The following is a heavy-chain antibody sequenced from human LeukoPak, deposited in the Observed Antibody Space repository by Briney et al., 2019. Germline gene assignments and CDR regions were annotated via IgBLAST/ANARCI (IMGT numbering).Heavy chain of an antibody. CDR2: ISGSGGST. CDR3: AKVVVTTGWYFDL. D-gene: IGHD2-21*02. CDR1: GFTFSSHA. J-gene: IGHJ2*01. Sequence: GGSLRLSCAAAGFTFSSHAMSWVRQAPGKGLEWVSAISGSGGSTYYADSVKGRFTISRDNSKNTLYLQMNSLRAEDTAVYYCAKVVVTTGWYFDLWGRGTLVTVSS. V-gene: IGHV3-23*01.